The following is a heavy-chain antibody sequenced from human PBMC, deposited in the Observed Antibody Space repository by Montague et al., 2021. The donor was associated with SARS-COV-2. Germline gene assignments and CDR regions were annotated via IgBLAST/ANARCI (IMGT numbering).Heavy chain of an antibody. CDR1: GGSITNNIDY. D-gene: IGHD3-22*01. CDR2: IYYTGNT. Sequence: SETLSLTCTVSGGSITNNIDYWAWIRQPPGKGLEWIGSIYYTGNTYYNPYLKSRVTISVVKSKNHLTLTLSSVTAAETAVYYCARLKGYFDSSGSPSAFDFWGQGTKVTVSS. CDR3: ARLKGYFDSSGSPSAFDF. J-gene: IGHJ3*01. V-gene: IGHV4-39*02.